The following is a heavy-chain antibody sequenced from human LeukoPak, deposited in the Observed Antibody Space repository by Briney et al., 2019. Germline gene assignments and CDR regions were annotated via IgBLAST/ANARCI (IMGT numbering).Heavy chain of an antibody. D-gene: IGHD3-10*01. CDR2: TYYMSKCYN. V-gene: IGHV6-1*01. J-gene: IGHJ2*01. CDR3: ARFRGSGFDL. CDR1: GDSVSSNSAA. Sequence: SQTLPRTCPISGDSVSSNSAAWNWIRHLQWRALEWLGRTYYMSKCYNNYAVSMKSRITVNPDTSKNQFSLQLNSVPPEDTAVYYCARFRGSGFDLWGRGTLVTVSS.